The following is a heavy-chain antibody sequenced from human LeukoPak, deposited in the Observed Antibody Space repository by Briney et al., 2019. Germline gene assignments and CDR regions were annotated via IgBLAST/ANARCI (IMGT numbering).Heavy chain of an antibody. CDR3: AKDPQLYYDILTGYSTYFDY. V-gene: IGHV3-48*01. CDR1: GLTFSSYS. Sequence: GGSLRLSCAASGLTFSSYSMNWVRQAPGKGLEWVSSISSISSTIYYADSVKGRFTISRDNSKNTLYLQMNSLRAEDTAVYYCAKDPQLYYDILTGYSTYFDYWGQGTLVTVSS. CDR2: ISSISSTI. J-gene: IGHJ4*02. D-gene: IGHD3-9*01.